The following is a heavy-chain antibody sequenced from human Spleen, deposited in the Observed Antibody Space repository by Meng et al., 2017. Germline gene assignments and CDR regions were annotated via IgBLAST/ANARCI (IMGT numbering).Heavy chain of an antibody. D-gene: IGHD6-19*01. CDR1: GFTFNTYA. J-gene: IGHJ3*02. Sequence: GESLKISCAASGFTFNTYAMNWVRQAPGKGLEWVGRIITKTNNYATAYAASVKGRFTISRDDSLTTAYLQMNSLRSEDTALYYCTVYITGHIWGRGTMVTVSS. V-gene: IGHV3-73*01. CDR3: TVYITGHI. CDR2: IITKTNNYAT.